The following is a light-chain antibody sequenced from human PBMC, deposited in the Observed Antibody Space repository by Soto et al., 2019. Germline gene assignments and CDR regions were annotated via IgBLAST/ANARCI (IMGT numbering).Light chain of an antibody. CDR2: SAS. Sequence: DIQLTQSPSSLSASVGDRVTITCRVSQGISSYLNWYRQKPGKVPKLLIYSASNLQSGVPSRFSGSGSGTDFTLTISSLEPEDFAVYYCQQRSNWPSITFGQGTRLEIK. J-gene: IGKJ5*01. V-gene: IGKV1-27*01. CDR3: QQRSNWPSIT. CDR1: QGISSY.